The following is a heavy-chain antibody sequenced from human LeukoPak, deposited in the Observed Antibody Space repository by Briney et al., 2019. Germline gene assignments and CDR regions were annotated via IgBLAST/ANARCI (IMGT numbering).Heavy chain of an antibody. D-gene: IGHD4-17*01. Sequence: PGGSLRLSCAASGFTFSSYGMHWVRQAPGKGLERVAVISYDGSNKYYADSVKGRFTISRDNSKNTLYLQMNSLRAEDTAVYYCAKGLVQRATVTTYFDYWGQGTLVTVSS. J-gene: IGHJ4*02. CDR1: GFTFSSYG. CDR3: AKGLVQRATVTTYFDY. CDR2: ISYDGSNK. V-gene: IGHV3-30*18.